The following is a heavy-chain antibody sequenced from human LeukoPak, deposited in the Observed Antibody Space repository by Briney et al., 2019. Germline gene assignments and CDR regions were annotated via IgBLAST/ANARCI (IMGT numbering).Heavy chain of an antibody. J-gene: IGHJ4*02. Sequence: SETLSLTCAVSGYSISSGYYWGWIRQPPGKGLEWIGSIYHSGSTYYNPSLKSRVTISVDTSKNQFSLKLSSVTAADTAVYYCASDPYSSSWHESPTRVELYWGQGTLVTVSS. CDR2: IYHSGST. V-gene: IGHV4-38-2*01. CDR1: GYSISSGYY. CDR3: ASDPYSSSWHESPTRVELY. D-gene: IGHD6-13*01.